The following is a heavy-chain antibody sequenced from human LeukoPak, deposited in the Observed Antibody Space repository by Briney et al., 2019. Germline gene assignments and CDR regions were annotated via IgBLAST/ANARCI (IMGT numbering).Heavy chain of an antibody. J-gene: IGHJ4*02. V-gene: IGHV1-2*02. CDR1: RYTFTGYY. CDR2: INTNSGGT. CDR3: ARETLTALDY. Sequence: ASVKVSCKSCRYTFTGYYMHWLRQAPGQGLEWMGWINTNSGGTNYAQKSQGRVTMTRDTSISTAYMELSRLRSDDTAVYYCARETLTALDYWGQGTLVTVSS. D-gene: IGHD5-18*01.